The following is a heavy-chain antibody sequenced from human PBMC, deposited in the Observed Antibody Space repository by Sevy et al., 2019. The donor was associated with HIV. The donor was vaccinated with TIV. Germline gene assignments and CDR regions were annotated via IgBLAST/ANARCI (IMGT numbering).Heavy chain of an antibody. J-gene: IGHJ4*02. CDR3: ARAIGLGY. V-gene: IGHV3-7*01. CDR2: IRQDGSEK. D-gene: IGHD3-16*01. CDR1: GFNFSSYW. Sequence: GGSLRLSCVVSGFNFSSYWMSWVRQAPGRGLEWVANIRQDGSEKYYVDSVKGRFTISRDNAKNSLYLQMNSLRAGDTAVYYCARAIGLGYWGQGTLVTVSS.